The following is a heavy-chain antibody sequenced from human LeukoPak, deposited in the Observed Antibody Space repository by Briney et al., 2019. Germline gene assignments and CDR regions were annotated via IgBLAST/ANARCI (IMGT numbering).Heavy chain of an antibody. Sequence: ASVKVSCKASGYTFTSYGISWVRQAPGQGLEWIGWISAYNGNTNYAQKLQGRVTMTTDTSTSTAYMELRSLRSDDTAVYYCARRTYYDILTGDFDYWGQGTLVTVSS. V-gene: IGHV1-18*01. CDR3: ARRTYYDILTGDFDY. D-gene: IGHD3-9*01. J-gene: IGHJ4*02. CDR1: GYTFTSYG. CDR2: ISAYNGNT.